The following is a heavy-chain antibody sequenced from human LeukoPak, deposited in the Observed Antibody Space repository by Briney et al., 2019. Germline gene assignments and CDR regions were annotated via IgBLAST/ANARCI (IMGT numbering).Heavy chain of an antibody. CDR3: ARQIRSSSSSFDY. J-gene: IGHJ4*02. Sequence: PSETLSLTCTVSGGSISSSSYYWGWIRQPPGKGLEWIGSIYYSGSTYYNPSLKSRVTISVDTSKNQFSLKLSSVTAADTAVYYCARQIRSSSSSFDYWGQGTLVTVSS. CDR2: IYYSGST. V-gene: IGHV4-39*01. CDR1: GGSISSSSYY. D-gene: IGHD6-6*01.